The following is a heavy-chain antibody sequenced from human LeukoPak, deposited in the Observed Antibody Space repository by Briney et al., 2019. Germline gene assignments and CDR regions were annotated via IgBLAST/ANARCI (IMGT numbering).Heavy chain of an antibody. CDR3: AKDLTNIVATAGFDY. CDR2: ISGSGGST. J-gene: IGHJ4*02. D-gene: IGHD5-12*01. CDR1: GFTFSSYA. V-gene: IGHV3-23*01. Sequence: GGSLRLSCAASGFTFSSYAMSWVRQAPGKGLEWVSAISGSGGSTYYADSVKGRFTISRDNSKNTLYLQMNSLRAEDTAVYYCAKDLTNIVATAGFDYWGQETLVTVSS.